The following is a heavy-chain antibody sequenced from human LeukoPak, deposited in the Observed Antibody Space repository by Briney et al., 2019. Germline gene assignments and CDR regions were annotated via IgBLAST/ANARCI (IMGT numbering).Heavy chain of an antibody. Sequence: SETLSLTCTVSGGSISSSNWWSWVRQPPGKGLEWIGEIYHSGSTNYNPSLKSRVTISVDKSKNQFSLKLSSVTAADTALYHCARVSRWFGEFSDPENSNNYYYYIDVWGKGTTVTISS. CDR2: IYHSGST. CDR1: GGSISSSNW. D-gene: IGHD3-10*01. J-gene: IGHJ6*03. CDR3: ARVSRWFGEFSDPENSNNYYYYIDV. V-gene: IGHV4-4*02.